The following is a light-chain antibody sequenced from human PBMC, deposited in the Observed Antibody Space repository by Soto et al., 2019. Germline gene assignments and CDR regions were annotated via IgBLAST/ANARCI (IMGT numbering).Light chain of an antibody. CDR1: TGAVTSGHY. J-gene: IGLJ2*01. CDR3: LLFYGGTGV. CDR2: DTS. V-gene: IGLV7-46*01. Sequence: QTVVTQEPSLTVSPGGTVTLTCGSSTGAVTSGHYPYWFQQKSVQAPRTLIYDTSNKHSWTPARFSGSLFGGKAALTLSGAQPEDEAEYYCLLFYGGTGVFGGGTKLTVL.